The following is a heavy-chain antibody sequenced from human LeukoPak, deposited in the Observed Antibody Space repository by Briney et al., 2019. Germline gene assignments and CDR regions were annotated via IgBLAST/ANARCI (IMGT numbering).Heavy chain of an antibody. CDR3: ARHYYDSSGFNNWFDP. V-gene: IGHV4-30-2*01. Sequence: KPSETLSLTCAVSGGSISSGGYSWSWIRQPPGKGLEWIGYIYHSGSTYYNPSLKSRVTISVDRSKNQFSLKLSSVTAADTAVYYCARHYYDSSGFNNWFDPWGQGTLVTVSS. CDR1: GGSISSGGYS. J-gene: IGHJ5*02. D-gene: IGHD3-22*01. CDR2: IYHSGST.